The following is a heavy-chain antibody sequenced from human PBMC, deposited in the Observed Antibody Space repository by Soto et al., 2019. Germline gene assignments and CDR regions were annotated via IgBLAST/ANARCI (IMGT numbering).Heavy chain of an antibody. CDR3: TRPGYCSSTSCYTDDY. J-gene: IGHJ4*02. Sequence: EVQLVESGGGLVQPGGSLKLSCAASGFTFSGSAMHWVRQAPGKGLEWVGRIRSKANSYATAYAASVKGRFTISRDDSKNTAYLQMNSLKTEDTAVYYCTRPGYCSSTSCYTDDYWGQGTLVTVSS. CDR1: GFTFSGSA. D-gene: IGHD2-2*02. V-gene: IGHV3-73*02. CDR2: IRSKANSYAT.